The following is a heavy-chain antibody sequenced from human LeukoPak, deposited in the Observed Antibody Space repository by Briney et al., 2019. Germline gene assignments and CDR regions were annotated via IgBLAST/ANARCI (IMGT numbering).Heavy chain of an antibody. J-gene: IGHJ6*02. D-gene: IGHD5-12*01. CDR3: AGELATISMPRRPYGMDV. V-gene: IGHV4-34*01. CDR1: GGSFSGYY. CDR2: INHSGST. Sequence: SETLSLTCDVYGGSFSGYYWSWIRQPPGKGLEWIGEINHSGSTNYNPSLKSRVTISVDTSKNQFSLKLSSVTAADTAVYYCAGELATISMPRRPYGMDVWGQGTTVTVSS.